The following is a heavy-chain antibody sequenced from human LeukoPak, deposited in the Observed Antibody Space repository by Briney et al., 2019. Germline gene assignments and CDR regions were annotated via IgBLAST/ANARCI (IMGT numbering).Heavy chain of an antibody. V-gene: IGHV4-59*01. CDR2: IYYSGST. D-gene: IGHD2-21*02. J-gene: IGHJ1*01. CDR1: GGSISSYY. CDR3: ARAEVAYCGGDCYTEYFQH. Sequence: SETLSLTCTVSGGSISSYYWSWIRQPPGKGLEWIGYIYYSGSTNYNPSLKSRVTISVDTSKNQFSLKLSSVTAADTAVYYCARAEVAYCGGDCYTEYFQHWGQGTLVTVSS.